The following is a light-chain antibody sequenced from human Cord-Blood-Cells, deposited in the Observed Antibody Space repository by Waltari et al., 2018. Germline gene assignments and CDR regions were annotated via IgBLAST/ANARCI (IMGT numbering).Light chain of an antibody. V-gene: IGKV3-11*01. Sequence: EIVLTQSPATLSLSPGERATLSCRASQSVSSYLAWYQQKPGQAPRLLIYDASNRATGIPARFSGSGSGTDFTLTISSLEPGDFAVYYFQQRSNWPITFGQGTRLEIK. CDR3: QQRSNWPIT. CDR1: QSVSSY. J-gene: IGKJ5*01. CDR2: DAS.